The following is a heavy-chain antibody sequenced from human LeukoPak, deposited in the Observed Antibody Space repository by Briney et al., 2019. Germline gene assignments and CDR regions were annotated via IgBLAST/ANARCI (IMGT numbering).Heavy chain of an antibody. CDR2: IIPIFGTA. CDR1: GGTFSSYA. Sequence: ASVKVSCKASGGTFSSYAISWVRQAPGQGLEWMGGIIPIFGTANYAQKFQGRVTITTDESTSTAYMELSSLRSEDTAVYYCAKFGGVLWFGDLDYWGQGTLVTVSS. D-gene: IGHD3-10*01. CDR3: AKFGGVLWFGDLDY. J-gene: IGHJ4*02. V-gene: IGHV1-69*05.